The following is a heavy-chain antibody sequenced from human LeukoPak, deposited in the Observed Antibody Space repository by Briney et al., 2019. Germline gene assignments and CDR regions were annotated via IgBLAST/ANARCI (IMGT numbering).Heavy chain of an antibody. J-gene: IGHJ4*02. CDR1: GFTFSSYV. CDR2: ISGSGGST. CDR3: AKDRGRYYDSSGYSWGYYFDS. Sequence: GGSLRLSCAASGFTFSSYVVNWVRQAPGKGLEWVSAISGSGGSTFYADSVKGRFTISRDNSKNTLYLQMSSLRAEDTAVYYCAKDRGRYYDSSGYSWGYYFDSWGQGILVTVST. V-gene: IGHV3-23*01. D-gene: IGHD3-22*01.